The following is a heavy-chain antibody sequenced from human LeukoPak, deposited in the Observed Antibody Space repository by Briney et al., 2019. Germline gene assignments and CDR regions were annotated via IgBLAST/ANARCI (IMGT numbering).Heavy chain of an antibody. CDR3: ARASAVAGTRDY. J-gene: IGHJ4*02. D-gene: IGHD6-19*01. CDR1: GFTFSSYW. V-gene: IGHV3-7*01. Sequence: SLRLSCAASGFTFSSYWMSWVRQAPGKGLEWVANIKQEGSDKYYVDSVKGRFTISRDNAKNSLYLQMNSLRAEDTAIYYCARASAVAGTRDYWGQGTLVTLSS. CDR2: IKQEGSDK.